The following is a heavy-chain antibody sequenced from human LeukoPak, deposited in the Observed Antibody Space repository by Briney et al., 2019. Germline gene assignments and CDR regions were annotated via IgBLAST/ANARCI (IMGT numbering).Heavy chain of an antibody. CDR2: ISSSSSYI. J-gene: IGHJ5*02. D-gene: IGHD3-3*01. V-gene: IGHV3-21*01. Sequence: GGSLRLSCAASGFSFGTYGMSWVRQAPGKGLEWVSSISSSSSYIYYADSVKGRFTISRDNAKNSLYLQMNSLRAEDTAVYYCARDAPITIFGVVIPPTGWFDPWGQGTLVTVSS. CDR1: GFSFGTYG. CDR3: ARDAPITIFGVVIPPTGWFDP.